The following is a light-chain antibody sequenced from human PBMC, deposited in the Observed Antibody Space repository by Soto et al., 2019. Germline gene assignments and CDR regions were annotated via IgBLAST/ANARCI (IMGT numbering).Light chain of an antibody. CDR2: GAS. V-gene: IGKV3-15*01. J-gene: IGKJ4*01. CDR1: QSVSIN. CDR3: QQYDNLPVT. Sequence: EIVMTQSPATLSVSPGERATLSCRASQSVSINLAWYQQKPGQAPRLLIYGASTRATGIPARFSGSGSGTEFTLTISSLQSEDFAVYYCQQYDNLPVTFGGGTKVEIK.